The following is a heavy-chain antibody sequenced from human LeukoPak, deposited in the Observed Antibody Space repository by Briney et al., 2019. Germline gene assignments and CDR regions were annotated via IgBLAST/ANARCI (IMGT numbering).Heavy chain of an antibody. CDR1: GFTFSAYS. CDR2: ITSSTSSI. J-gene: IGHJ6*03. Sequence: PGGSLRLSCAASGFTFSAYSMNWVRQAPGKGLEWVSYITSSTSSISYADSVKGRFTISRDNAKNSLYLQMNSLRAGDTGVYYCARVRGSFYMDVWGKGTTVTVS. V-gene: IGHV3-48*01. CDR3: ARVRGSFYMDV.